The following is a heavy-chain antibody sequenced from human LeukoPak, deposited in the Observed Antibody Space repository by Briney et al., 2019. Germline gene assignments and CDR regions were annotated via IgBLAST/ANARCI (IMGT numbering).Heavy chain of an antibody. CDR2: INSDGSST. J-gene: IGHJ4*02. CDR3: ARDYYGSSGYYWSPLNALDY. D-gene: IGHD3-22*01. CDR1: GFTFSSYW. Sequence: GGSLRLSCAASGFTFSSYWMHWVRQAPGKGLVWVSRINSDGSSTSYADSVKGRFTISRDNAKNTLYLQMNSLRAEDTAVYYCARDYYGSSGYYWSPLNALDYWGQGTLVTVSS. V-gene: IGHV3-74*01.